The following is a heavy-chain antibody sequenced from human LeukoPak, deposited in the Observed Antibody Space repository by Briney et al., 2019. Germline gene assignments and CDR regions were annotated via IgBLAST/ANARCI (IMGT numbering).Heavy chain of an antibody. Sequence: GGSLRLSCAASGFTFSSYGMHWVRQAPGKGPEWVAFIRYDGSNKYYADSVKGRFTISRDNSKNTLYLQMNSLRAEDTAVYYCAKGRGSFGEYTDYWGQGTLVTVSS. J-gene: IGHJ4*02. CDR2: IRYDGSNK. V-gene: IGHV3-30*02. CDR3: AKGRGSFGEYTDY. CDR1: GFTFSSYG. D-gene: IGHD3-10*01.